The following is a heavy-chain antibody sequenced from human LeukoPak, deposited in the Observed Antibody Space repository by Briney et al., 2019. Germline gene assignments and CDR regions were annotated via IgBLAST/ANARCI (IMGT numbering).Heavy chain of an antibody. CDR3: ERENSGSGSPLNWFDP. CDR1: GFRFTSYG. D-gene: IGHD1-7*01. J-gene: IGHJ5*02. CDR2: ISAGNSFI. V-gene: IGHV3-21*01. Sequence: GGSLRLSCAASGFRFTSYGMNWVRQAPGKGREWVSSISAGNSFISYADSLRGRFTISRDNAKNLLYLQMNSLRAKDTAVYFCERENSGSGSPLNWFDPWGQGTLVTVSS.